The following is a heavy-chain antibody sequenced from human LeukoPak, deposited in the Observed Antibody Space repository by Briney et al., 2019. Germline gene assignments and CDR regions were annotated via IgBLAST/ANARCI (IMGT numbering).Heavy chain of an antibody. V-gene: IGHV3-74*01. CDR1: GFTFSSYW. CDR2: INSDGSST. D-gene: IGHD2-15*01. CDR3: ARRGEYCSGGSCYSGYYYGMDV. J-gene: IGHJ6*02. Sequence: GGSLRLSCAASGFTFSSYWMHWVRQAPGKGLVWVSRINSDGSSTSYADSVKGRFTISRDKAKNTLYLQMNSLRAESTAVYYCARRGEYCSGGSCYSGYYYGMDVWGQGTTVTVSS.